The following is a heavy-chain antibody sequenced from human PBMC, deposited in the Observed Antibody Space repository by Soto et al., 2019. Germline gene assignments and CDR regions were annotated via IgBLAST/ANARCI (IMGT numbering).Heavy chain of an antibody. V-gene: IGHV3-15*01. CDR2: IKSKTDGGTT. J-gene: IGHJ6*03. CDR1: GFTFSNAW. CDR3: TTDRLYYYMDV. D-gene: IGHD3-22*01. Sequence: GGSLRLSCAASGFTFSNAWMSWVRQAPGKGLEWVGRIKSKTDGGTTDYAAPVKGRFTISRGDSKNTLYLQMHSLKTEDTAVYYCTTDRLYYYMDVWGKGTTVTVSS.